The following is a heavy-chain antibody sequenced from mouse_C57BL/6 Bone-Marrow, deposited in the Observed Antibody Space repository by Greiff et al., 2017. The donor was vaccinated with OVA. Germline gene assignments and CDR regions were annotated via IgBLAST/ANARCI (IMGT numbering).Heavy chain of an antibody. CDR1: GYTFTSYW. D-gene: IGHD3-3*01. V-gene: IGHV1-55*01. CDR3: ATVGTYYAMDY. CDR2: IYPGSGST. Sequence: VQLQQPGAELVKPGASVKMSCKASGYTFTSYWITWVKQRPGQGLEWIGDIYPGSGSTNSNEKFKSKATLTVDTSSSTAYMQLSSLTSEDTAVYYCATVGTYYAMDYWGQGTSVTVSS. J-gene: IGHJ4*01.